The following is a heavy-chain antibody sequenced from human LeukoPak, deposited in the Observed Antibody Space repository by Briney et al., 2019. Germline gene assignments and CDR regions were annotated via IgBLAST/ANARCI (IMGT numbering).Heavy chain of an antibody. V-gene: IGHV1-2*02. J-gene: IGHJ4*02. D-gene: IGHD6-19*01. CDR2: INPNSGVT. CDR1: GYTFTGYY. Sequence: ASVQVSCKASGYTFTGYYMHWVRQAPGQGLEWMGWINPNSGVTHYPQKFQGRVTMTRDTSIRTAYMEVSSLRSDDTAVYYCARGQQWLEAFDYWGLGTLVTVSS. CDR3: ARGQQWLEAFDY.